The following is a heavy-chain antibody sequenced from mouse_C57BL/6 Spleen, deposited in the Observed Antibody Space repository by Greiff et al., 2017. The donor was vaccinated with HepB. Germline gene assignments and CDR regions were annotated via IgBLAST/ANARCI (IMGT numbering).Heavy chain of an antibody. CDR3: ARRDDYDGLDY. J-gene: IGHJ2*01. D-gene: IGHD2-4*01. CDR1: GYTFTSYG. CDR2: IYPRSGNT. Sequence: VKLMESGAELARPGASVKLSCKASGYTFTSYGISWVKQRTGQGLEWIGEIYPRSGNTYYNEKFKGKATLTADKSSSTAYMELRSLTSEDSAVYFCARRDDYDGLDYWGQGTTLTVSS. V-gene: IGHV1-81*01.